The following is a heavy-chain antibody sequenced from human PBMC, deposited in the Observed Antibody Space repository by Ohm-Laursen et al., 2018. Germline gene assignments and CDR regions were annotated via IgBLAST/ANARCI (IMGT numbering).Heavy chain of an antibody. CDR3: ARGSASSYFTRGFVDY. V-gene: IGHV4-31*03. CDR2: IYYSGST. CDR1: GGSISSGGYY. J-gene: IGHJ4*02. Sequence: SQTLSLTCIVSGGSISSGGYYWSWIRQHPGKGLEWIGYIYYSGSTYYNPSLKSRVTISVDTSKNQFSLELSSVTAADTAVYYCARGSASSYFTRGFVDYWGQGTLVTVSS. D-gene: IGHD2-15*01.